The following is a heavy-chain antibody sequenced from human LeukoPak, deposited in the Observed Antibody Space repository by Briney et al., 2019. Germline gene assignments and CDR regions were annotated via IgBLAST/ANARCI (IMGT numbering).Heavy chain of an antibody. D-gene: IGHD3-22*01. J-gene: IGHJ4*02. V-gene: IGHV4-30-2*01. CDR1: GGSISSGGYS. CDR3: ARCSSGYYGTLFDY. Sequence: PSQTLSLTCAVSGGSISSGGYSWSWIRQPPGKGLEWIGYIYHSGSIYYNPSLKSRVTISVDRSKNQFSLKLSPVTAADTAVYYCARCSSGYYGTLFDYWGQGTLVTVSS. CDR2: IYHSGSI.